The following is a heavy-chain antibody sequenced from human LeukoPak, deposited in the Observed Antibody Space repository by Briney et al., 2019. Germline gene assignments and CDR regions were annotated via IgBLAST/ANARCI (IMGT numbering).Heavy chain of an antibody. CDR1: GFTFTSSA. CDR3: ARDRLLGYCSSTSCSGYYYYYMDV. J-gene: IGHJ6*03. Sequence: SVKVSCKASGFTFTSSAMQWVRQARGKRLEWIGWIVVGSGNTNYAQKFQERVTITRDMSTSTAYMELSSLRSEDTAVYYCARDRLLGYCSSTSCSGYYYYYMDVWGKGTTVTISS. CDR2: IVVGSGNT. D-gene: IGHD2-2*01. V-gene: IGHV1-58*02.